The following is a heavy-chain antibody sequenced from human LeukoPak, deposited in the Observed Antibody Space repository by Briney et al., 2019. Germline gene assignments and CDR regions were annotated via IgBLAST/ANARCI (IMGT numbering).Heavy chain of an antibody. Sequence: SETLSLTCAVYGGSFSGYYWSWIRQPPGKGLEWIGEINHSGSTNYNPSLKSRVTISVDTSKNQFSLKLSSVTAADTAVYYCARGRLRDWFDPWGQGTLVTVSS. CDR3: ARGRLRDWFDP. CDR2: INHSGST. V-gene: IGHV4-34*01. J-gene: IGHJ5*02. D-gene: IGHD5-12*01. CDR1: GGSFSGYY.